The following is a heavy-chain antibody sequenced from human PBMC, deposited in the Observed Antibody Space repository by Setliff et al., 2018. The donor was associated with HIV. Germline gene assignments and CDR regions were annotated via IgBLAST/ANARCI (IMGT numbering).Heavy chain of an antibody. CDR3: ASSNYRLVYFDC. D-gene: IGHD1-7*01. CDR2: IYYSGST. Sequence: SETLSLTCTVSGGSISSYYWSWIRQPPGKGLEWIGYIYYSGSTNYNPSLKSRVTISVDTSKNQFSLKLSSVTAADTAVYYCASSNYRLVYFDCWGQGTLVTVS. V-gene: IGHV4-59*01. J-gene: IGHJ4*02. CDR1: GGSISSYY.